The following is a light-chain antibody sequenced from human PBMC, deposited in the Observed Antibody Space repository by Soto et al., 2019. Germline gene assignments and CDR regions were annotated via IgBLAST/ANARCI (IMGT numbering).Light chain of an antibody. CDR2: AAS. CDR1: QSISSY. CDR3: QQSYSTPQP. V-gene: IGKV1-39*01. J-gene: IGKJ1*01. Sequence: DIQMTQSPSSLSASVGDRVTITCRASQSISSYLNWYQQKPGKAPKLLIYAASSLQSGVPSRFSGSGSGTAFTLTISSLQPEDFATYYCQQSYSTPQPFVQGTKVEIK.